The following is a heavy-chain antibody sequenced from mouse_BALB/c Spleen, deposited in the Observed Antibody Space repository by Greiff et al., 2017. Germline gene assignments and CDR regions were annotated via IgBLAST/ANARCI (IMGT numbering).Heavy chain of an antibody. CDR3: VRFTTVMDY. V-gene: IGHV2-9-2*01. J-gene: IGHJ4*01. Sequence: QVQLKESGPGLVAPSQSLSITCTVSGFSLTSYDISWIRQPPGKGLEWLGVIWTGGGTNYNSAFMSRLSISKDNSKSQVFLKMNSLQTDDTAIYYCVRFTTVMDYWGQGTSVTVSS. D-gene: IGHD1-1*01. CDR1: GFSLTSYD. CDR2: IWTGGGT.